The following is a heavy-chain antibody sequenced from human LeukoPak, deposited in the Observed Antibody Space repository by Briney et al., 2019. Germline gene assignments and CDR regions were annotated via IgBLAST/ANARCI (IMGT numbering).Heavy chain of an antibody. CDR3: ARDPQNCSGGSCYSPEDYFDY. D-gene: IGHD2-15*01. CDR1: GYTFTGYY. CDR2: INPNSGGT. Sequence: ASVKVSCKASGYTFTGYYMHWVRQAPGQGLEWMGWINPNSGGTNYAQKFQGRVTMTRDTSISTAYMELSRLRSDDTAVYYCARDPQNCSGGSCYSPEDYFDYWGQGTLVTVSS. V-gene: IGHV1-2*02. J-gene: IGHJ4*02.